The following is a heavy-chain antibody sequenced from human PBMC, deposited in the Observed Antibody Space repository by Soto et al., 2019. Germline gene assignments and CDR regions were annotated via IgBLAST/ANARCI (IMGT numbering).Heavy chain of an antibody. J-gene: IGHJ6*02. CDR1: GFSVSSNY. D-gene: IGHD5-12*01. CDR2: IYINGST. CDR3: SGDPSGYDEGDWYHGADV. V-gene: IGHV3-53*01. Sequence: PGGSLRLSCAASGFSVSSNYMSWVRQAPGEGPEWVAIIYINGSTDYADSVQGRFSVSRDIYKNTLFLQMNNLRAEDTAVYFCSGDPSGYDEGDWYHGADVWGQGTTVTVSS.